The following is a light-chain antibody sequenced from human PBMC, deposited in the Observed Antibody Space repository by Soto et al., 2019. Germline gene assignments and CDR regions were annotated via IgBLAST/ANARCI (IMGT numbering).Light chain of an antibody. CDR1: QNINDW. CDR3: QQYNTYPFT. Sequence: DIQMTQSPSTLSASVGDRVTITCRASQNINDWLAWYQQKPGKAPRLLIYKASTLESGIPSRFSGSGFGTDFTLTISSLQPDDFATYYCQQYNTYPFTCGPGAKVDIK. V-gene: IGKV1-5*03. J-gene: IGKJ3*01. CDR2: KAS.